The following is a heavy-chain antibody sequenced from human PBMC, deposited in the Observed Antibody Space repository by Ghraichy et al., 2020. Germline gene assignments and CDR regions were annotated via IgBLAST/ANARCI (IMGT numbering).Heavy chain of an antibody. V-gene: IGHV4-31*03. CDR3: ARDSMAEPGPGDV. D-gene: IGHD2/OR15-2a*01. J-gene: IGHJ6*02. CDR2: IYYSGST. Sequence: SLNISCTVSGGSISSGGYYWSWIRQHPGKGLEWIGYIYYSGSTYYNPSLKSRVTISVDTSKNQFSLKLSSVTAADTAVYYCARDSMAEPGPGDVWGQGTTVTVSS. CDR1: GGSISSGGYY.